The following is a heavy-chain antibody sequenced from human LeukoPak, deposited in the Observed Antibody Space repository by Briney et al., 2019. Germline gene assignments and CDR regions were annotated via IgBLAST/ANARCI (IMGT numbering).Heavy chain of an antibody. D-gene: IGHD3-22*01. CDR1: GFTFSSYW. Sequence: GGSLRLSCAASGFTFSSYWMSWVRQAPGKGLEWVANIKQDGSEKYYVDSVKGRFTIFRDNAKDSLYLQMNSLRGEDTAVYLCAGLYSFDSSGYSNWFAPCGQGTLVT. CDR2: IKQDGSEK. J-gene: IGHJ5*02. V-gene: IGHV3-7*01. CDR3: AGLYSFDSSGYSNWFAP.